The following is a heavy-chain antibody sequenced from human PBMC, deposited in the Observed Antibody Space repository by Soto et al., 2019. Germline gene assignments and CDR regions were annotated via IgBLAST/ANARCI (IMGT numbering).Heavy chain of an antibody. D-gene: IGHD3-3*01. CDR1: GFTFSSYS. J-gene: IGHJ4*02. CDR3: AREGPYDFWSGYYRSQYYFDY. CDR2: ISSSSSTI. Sequence: VQLVESGGGVVQPGRSLRLSCAASGFTFSSYSMNWVRQAPGKGLEWVSYISSSSSTIYYADSVKGRFTISRDNAKNSLYLQMNSLRDEDTAVYYCAREGPYDFWSGYYRSQYYFDYWGQGTLVTVSS. V-gene: IGHV3-48*02.